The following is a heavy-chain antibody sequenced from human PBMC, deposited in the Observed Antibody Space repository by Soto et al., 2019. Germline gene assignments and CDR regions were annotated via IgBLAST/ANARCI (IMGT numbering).Heavy chain of an antibody. CDR1: GCTFSSYA. D-gene: IGHD3-22*01. CDR3: ARGYYDSSGYYQGPFDI. CDR2: IIPIFGTA. V-gene: IGHV1-69*13. J-gene: IGHJ3*02. Sequence: ASVRVSCKASGCTFSSYAISWVRQAPGQGLEWMGGIIPIFGTANYAQKFQGRVTITADESTSTAYMELSSLRYEDTAVYYCARGYYDSSGYYQGPFDIWGQRTMVTLSS.